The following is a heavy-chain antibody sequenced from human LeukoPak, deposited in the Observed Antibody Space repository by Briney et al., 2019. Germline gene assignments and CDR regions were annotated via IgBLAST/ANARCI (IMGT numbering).Heavy chain of an antibody. Sequence: GGSLSLPCAASGFTFDDYAMHWVRQAPGKGLDWVSGISWNSGSIGYADSVKGRFTISRDNAKNSLYLQINSLRAEDTALYYCAKDMGVRSSSFDAFDIWGQGTMVTVSS. CDR2: ISWNSGSI. D-gene: IGHD6-19*01. J-gene: IGHJ3*02. CDR1: GFTFDDYA. CDR3: AKDMGVRSSSFDAFDI. V-gene: IGHV3-9*01.